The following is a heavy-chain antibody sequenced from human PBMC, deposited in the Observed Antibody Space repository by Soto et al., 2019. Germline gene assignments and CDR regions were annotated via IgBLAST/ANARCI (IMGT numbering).Heavy chain of an antibody. D-gene: IGHD3-3*01. Sequence: SETLSLTCTVSGGSSSSTSYYWGWIRQPPGKGLEWIGSIYYSGSTYYNPSLKSRVTISVDTSKNQFSLKLSSVTAADTAVYYCARHEGTGITIFGVVIITGFDPWGQGTLVTVSS. J-gene: IGHJ5*02. V-gene: IGHV4-39*01. CDR3: ARHEGTGITIFGVVIITGFDP. CDR1: GGSSSSTSYY. CDR2: IYYSGST.